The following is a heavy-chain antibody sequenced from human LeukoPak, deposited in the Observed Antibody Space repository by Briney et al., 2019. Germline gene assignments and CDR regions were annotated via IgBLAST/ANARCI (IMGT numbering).Heavy chain of an antibody. D-gene: IGHD3-3*01. CDR3: VKGNTITIFGVLTPVKSY. CDR2: ISSNGGST. CDR1: RFTFSSYA. V-gene: IGHV3-64D*09. Sequence: GGSLRLSCSASRFTFSSYAMHWVRQAPGKGLEYVSAISSNGGSTNYADSVKGRFTISRDNSKNTLYLQMSSLRAEDTAVYYCVKGNTITIFGVLTPVKSYWGQGTLVTVSS. J-gene: IGHJ4*02.